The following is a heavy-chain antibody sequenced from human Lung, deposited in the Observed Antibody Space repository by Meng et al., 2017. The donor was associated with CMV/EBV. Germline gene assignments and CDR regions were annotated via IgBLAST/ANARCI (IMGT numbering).Heavy chain of an antibody. CDR1: GFRFDDHG. V-gene: IGHV3-20*04. CDR2: IAWNGLMT. J-gene: IGHJ4*02. D-gene: IGHD5-12*01. CDR3: SRDRERAMGLVATMLDY. Sequence: GESLKISCAASGFRFDDHGMSWVRQAPGKGLEWISGIAWNGLMTDYADAVKGRFTISRDNDKNSLYLQMNSLRVEDTAPYYRSRDRERAMGLVATMLDYWGQGTXVTVSS.